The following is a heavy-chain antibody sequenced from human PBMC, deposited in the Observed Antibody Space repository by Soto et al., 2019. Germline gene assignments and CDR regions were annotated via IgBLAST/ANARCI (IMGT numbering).Heavy chain of an antibody. CDR2: ISYDGSNK. V-gene: IGHV3-30*18. Sequence: GGSLRLSCAASGFTFSSYGMHWVRQAPGKGLEWVAVISYDGSNKYYADSVKGRFTISRDNSKNTLYLQMNSLRAEDTAVYYCAKDQDTVTTGIFDPWGQGTLVTVSS. J-gene: IGHJ5*02. CDR3: AKDQDTVTTGIFDP. D-gene: IGHD4-4*01. CDR1: GFTFSSYG.